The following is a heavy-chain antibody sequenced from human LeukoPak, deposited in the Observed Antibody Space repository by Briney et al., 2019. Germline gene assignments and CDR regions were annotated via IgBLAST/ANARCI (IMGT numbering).Heavy chain of an antibody. V-gene: IGHV3-30*01. CDR3: AREQGVVPAASYFDY. J-gene: IGHJ4*02. D-gene: IGHD2-2*01. Sequence: GGSLRLSCAASGFTFSSYAMHWVRQAPGKGLEWVAVISYDGSNKYYADSVKGRFNISRDNSKNTLYLQMNSLRAEDTAVYYCAREQGVVPAASYFDYWGQGTLVTVSS. CDR2: ISYDGSNK. CDR1: GFTFSSYA.